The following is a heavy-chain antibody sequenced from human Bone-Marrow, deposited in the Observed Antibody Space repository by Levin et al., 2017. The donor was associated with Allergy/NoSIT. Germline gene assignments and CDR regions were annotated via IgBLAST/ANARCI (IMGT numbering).Heavy chain of an antibody. V-gene: IGHV7-4-1*02. J-gene: IGHJ4*02. Sequence: PGGSLRLSCKPSGYTFTSYAINWVRQAPGQGLECMGWINTNTGNPTYAQGFTGRFFFSLDTSVSTAYLQINSLEAEDTAVYYCARGGVGSSGRYHFDYWGQGTLVTVSS. CDR2: INTNTGNP. CDR1: GYTFTSYA. CDR3: ARGGVGSSGRYHFDY. D-gene: IGHD3-10*01.